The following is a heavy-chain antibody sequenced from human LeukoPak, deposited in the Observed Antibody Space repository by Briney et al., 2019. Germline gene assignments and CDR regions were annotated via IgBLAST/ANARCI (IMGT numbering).Heavy chain of an antibody. CDR3: AKDRVPVVEAAATREWDPVY. CDR1: GFTFSSYG. D-gene: IGHD2-15*01. J-gene: IGHJ4*02. V-gene: IGHV3-30*02. CDR2: IRYDGSNK. Sequence: PGGSLRLSCAASGFTFSSYGMHWVRQAPGKGLEWVAFIRYDGSNKYYADSVKGRFTISRDNSKNTLYLQMNSLRAEDTAVYYCAKDRVPVVEAAATREWDPVYWGQGTLVTVSS.